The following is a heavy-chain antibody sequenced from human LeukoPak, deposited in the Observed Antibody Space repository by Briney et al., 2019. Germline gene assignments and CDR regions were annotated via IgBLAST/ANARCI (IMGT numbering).Heavy chain of an antibody. J-gene: IGHJ6*02. CDR3: ARGRYYGMDV. CDR2: INSDGSIT. V-gene: IGHV3-74*03. CDR1: GFTFSTFW. Sequence: GGSLRLSCAASGFTFSTFWMHWVRQAPGKGLVWVSGINSDGSITTYADSVRGRFTISRDDAENTLYLQMNSLRAEDTAVYYCARGRYYGMDVWGQGTTVTVSS.